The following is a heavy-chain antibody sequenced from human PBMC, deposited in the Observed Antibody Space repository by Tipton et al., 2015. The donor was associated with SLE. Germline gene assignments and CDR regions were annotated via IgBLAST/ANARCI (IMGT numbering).Heavy chain of an antibody. Sequence: SLRLSCVASGFNFGAYWMHWVRQTPGKGLVWVSRINSDGSAAAYADSVKGRFTVTRDNVKNTLSLQMNNLRAEDTAVYYCVCGYRYGSDWFFDLWGRGTLVTVSS. CDR1: GFNFGAYW. V-gene: IGHV3-74*01. D-gene: IGHD5-18*01. J-gene: IGHJ2*01. CDR2: INSDGSAA. CDR3: VCGYRYGSDWFFDL.